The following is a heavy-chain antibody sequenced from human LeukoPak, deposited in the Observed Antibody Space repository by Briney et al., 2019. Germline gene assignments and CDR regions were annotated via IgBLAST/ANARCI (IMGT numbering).Heavy chain of an antibody. CDR1: GFTFSSYSMN. V-gene: IGHV4-59*05. J-gene: IGHJ4*02. CDR2: IFYSGST. D-gene: IGHD6-13*01. CDR3: AKQQLVRCFDY. Sequence: GSLRLSCAASGFTFSSYSMNWVRQAPGKGLEWIGSIFYSGSTYYNPSLKSRVTISVDTSKTQFSLKLSSVTAADTAVYYCAKQQLVRCFDYWGQGTLVTVSS.